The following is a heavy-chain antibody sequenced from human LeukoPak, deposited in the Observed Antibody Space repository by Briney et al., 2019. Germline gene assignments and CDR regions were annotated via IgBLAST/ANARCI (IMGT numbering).Heavy chain of an antibody. CDR3: ARARDYYDSSGFDY. CDR2: ISYDGSNK. CDR1: GFTFSSYP. J-gene: IGHJ4*02. V-gene: IGHV3-30*04. D-gene: IGHD3-22*01. Sequence: PGGSLRLSCAASGFTFSSYPMHWVRQAPGKGLEWVAVISYDGSNKYYADSVKGRFTISRDNSKNTLYLQMNSLRAEDTAVYYCARARDYYDSSGFDYWGQGTLVTVSS.